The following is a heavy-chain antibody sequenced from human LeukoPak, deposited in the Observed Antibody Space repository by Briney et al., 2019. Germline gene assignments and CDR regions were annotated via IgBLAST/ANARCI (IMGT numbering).Heavy chain of an antibody. CDR1: GGSFRGYY. CDR2: ISRSGRT. V-gene: IGHV4-34*01. Sequence: SETLSLTCAVYGGSFRGYYWSWTRQPPGEGLEGIGEISRSGRTNYNPSLKSRVTISVDTSKTQFSLKLRSVTAADTAAYYCVVLFRRGSGSYYIDNWGQGTLVTVSS. D-gene: IGHD3-10*01. CDR3: VVLFRRGSGSYYIDN. J-gene: IGHJ4*02.